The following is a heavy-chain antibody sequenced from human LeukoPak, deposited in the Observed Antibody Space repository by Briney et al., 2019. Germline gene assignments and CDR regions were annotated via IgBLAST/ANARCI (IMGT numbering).Heavy chain of an antibody. D-gene: IGHD4-17*01. V-gene: IGHV4-39*01. J-gene: IGHJ4*02. CDR2: IYYSGST. CDR3: ARTTVTHNPLDY. CDR1: GGSISSSSYS. Sequence: SETLSLTCTVSGGSISSSSYSWGWIRQPPGKGLEWIGSIYYSGSTYYNPSLKSRVTISVDTSKNQFSLKLSSVTAADTAVYYCARTTVTHNPLDYWGQGTLVSVSS.